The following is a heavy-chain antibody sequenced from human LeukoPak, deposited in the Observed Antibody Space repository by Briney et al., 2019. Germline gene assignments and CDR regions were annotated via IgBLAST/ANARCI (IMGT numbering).Heavy chain of an antibody. CDR3: ARGTERGYFDY. J-gene: IGHJ4*02. CDR1: GGSISSSNW. D-gene: IGHD1-26*01. CDR2: IYHSGST. V-gene: IGHV4-4*02. Sequence: SETLSLTCAVSGGSISSSNWWSWVRQPPGKGLEWIGEIYHSGSTNYNPSLKSRVTISADKSKNQFSLKLSSVTAADTAVYYCARGTERGYFDYWGQGTLVTVSS.